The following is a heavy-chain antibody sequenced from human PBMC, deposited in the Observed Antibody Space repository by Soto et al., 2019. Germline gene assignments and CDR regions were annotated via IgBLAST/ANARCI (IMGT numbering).Heavy chain of an antibody. CDR1: GGSISSYY. J-gene: IGHJ4*02. CDR2: IYYSGST. Sequence: SETLSLTCTVSGGSISSYYWSWIRQPPGKGLEWIGYIYYSGSTNYNPSLKSRVTISVDTSKNQFSLKLSSVTAADTAVYYCARAKDILTGYCLDYWGQGTLVTVSS. D-gene: IGHD3-9*01. V-gene: IGHV4-59*08. CDR3: ARAKDILTGYCLDY.